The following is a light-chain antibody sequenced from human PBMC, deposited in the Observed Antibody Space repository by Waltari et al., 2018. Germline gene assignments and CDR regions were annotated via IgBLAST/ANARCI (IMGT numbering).Light chain of an antibody. CDR1: ELKSRY. CDR2: QDT. Sequence: SYAVTQPPSVSVSPGQTASITCSGDELKSRYVYWYQHKPGQSPILLIFQDTKRPSGIPDRFSGVISGNTATLTVSETQAMDEADYYCQTWDTRTTRVFGTGTKLTVL. J-gene: IGLJ3*02. CDR3: QTWDTRTTRV. V-gene: IGLV3-1*01.